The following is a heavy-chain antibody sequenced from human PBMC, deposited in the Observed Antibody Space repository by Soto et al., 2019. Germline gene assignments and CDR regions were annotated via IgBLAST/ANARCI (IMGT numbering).Heavy chain of an antibody. D-gene: IGHD1-1*01. CDR3: ARGRYGDY. V-gene: IGHV1-18*01. Sequence: QVHLVQSGAEVKKPGASVKVSCKGSGYAFTTYGITWVRQAPGQGLEWMGWISAHNGNTNYAQKLQGRVTVTRDTSTSAAYMELRSLRSDDTAVYYCARGRYGDYWGQGALVTVSS. CDR1: GYAFTTYG. CDR2: ISAHNGNT. J-gene: IGHJ4*02.